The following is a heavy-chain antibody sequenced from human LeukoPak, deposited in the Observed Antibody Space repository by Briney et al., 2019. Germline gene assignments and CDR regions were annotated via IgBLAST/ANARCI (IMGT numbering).Heavy chain of an antibody. CDR1: GYTFTSYA. Sequence: GPVKVSCKASGYTFTSYAMNWVRQAPGQGLEWMGWINTNTGNPTYAQGFTGRFVFSLDTSVSTAYLQISSLKAEDTAVYYCARGPFEEYYYYYMDVWGKGTTVTISS. CDR3: ARGPFEEYYYYYMDV. CDR2: INTNTGNP. J-gene: IGHJ6*03. V-gene: IGHV7-4-1*02. D-gene: IGHD2/OR15-2a*01.